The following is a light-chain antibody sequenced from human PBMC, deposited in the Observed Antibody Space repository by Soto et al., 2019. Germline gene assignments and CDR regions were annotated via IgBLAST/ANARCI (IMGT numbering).Light chain of an antibody. Sequence: EILLTQFPATVSVSPGERVTLSCRASQGVARTLAWFQQKPGQSPRLLVYAESTRAAGIPARFSGSGSGTGFTLTISSLQSEDVAVYYCQQYKQWPLTFGGGTKVDIK. CDR3: QQYKQWPLT. CDR2: AES. V-gene: IGKV3D-15*01. J-gene: IGKJ4*01. CDR1: QGVART.